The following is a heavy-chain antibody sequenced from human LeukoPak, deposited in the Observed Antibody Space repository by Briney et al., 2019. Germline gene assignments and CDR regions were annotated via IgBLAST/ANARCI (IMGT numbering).Heavy chain of an antibody. V-gene: IGHV1-8*01. J-gene: IGHJ3*01. CDR3: ARGLDSSGNYRPYDAFDV. CDR2: MSPNGGNT. Sequence: ASVKVSCKASGYTFTTYDIHWVRQAAGQGLEWMGWMSPNGGNTGYAPEFQGRVLMTRNSSISTAYMELSSLTSEDTAVYYCARGLDSSGNYRPYDAFDVWGHGTKVIVSS. D-gene: IGHD1-26*01. CDR1: GYTFTTYD.